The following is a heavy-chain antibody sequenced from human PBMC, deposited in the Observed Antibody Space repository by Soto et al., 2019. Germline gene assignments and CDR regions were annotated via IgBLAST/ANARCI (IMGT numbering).Heavy chain of an antibody. Sequence: SETLSLTCTVSGGSVRSDNYYWIWIRQPPGKGLEYIGYIAYSGSTNYNPSLKSRVTISVDTSKNQFSLKLSSVTAADTAVYYCARGYCSGGSCYYFDYWGQGTLVTVSS. CDR3: ARGYCSGGSCYYFDY. CDR2: IAYSGST. V-gene: IGHV4-61*01. CDR1: GGSVRSDNYY. D-gene: IGHD2-15*01. J-gene: IGHJ4*02.